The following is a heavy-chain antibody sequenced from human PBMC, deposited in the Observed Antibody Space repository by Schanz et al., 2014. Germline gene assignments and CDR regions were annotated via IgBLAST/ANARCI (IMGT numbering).Heavy chain of an antibody. V-gene: IGHV3-30*02. CDR2: MPFDYSSQ. CDR3: VKDLQRELLRDDHYYGMDV. D-gene: IGHD1-26*01. Sequence: QVQLVESGGAVVQPGGSLRLSCAATGFTFSDFGMHWVRQASGKGLEWVAFMPFDYSSQYYADSVKGRFTTSRDNSKNTMYLQMNSLRAEDTAMYYCVKDLQRELLRDDHYYGMDVWGQGTTVTVSS. J-gene: IGHJ6*02. CDR1: GFTFSDFG.